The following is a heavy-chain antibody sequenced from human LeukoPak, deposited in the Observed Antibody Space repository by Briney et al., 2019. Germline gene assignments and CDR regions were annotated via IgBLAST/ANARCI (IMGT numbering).Heavy chain of an antibody. Sequence: SETLSLTCTVSGGSISGSSYYWGWIRQPPGKGLEWIGSTYYSESTYYNPTPKSRVTISVEPSKNQFSLKLNAVTATDTAVYYCARHYGHWGQGTLVTVYS. CDR3: ARHYGH. D-gene: IGHD3-10*01. CDR2: TYYSEST. J-gene: IGHJ4*02. CDR1: GGSISGSSYY. V-gene: IGHV4-39*01.